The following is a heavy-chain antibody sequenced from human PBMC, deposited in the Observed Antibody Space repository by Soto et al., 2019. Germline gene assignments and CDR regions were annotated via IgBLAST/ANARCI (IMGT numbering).Heavy chain of an antibody. CDR3: ARDLDWFDP. V-gene: IGHV4-59*01. CDR2: IYYSGST. J-gene: IGHJ5*02. CDR1: GGSLSSYY. Sequence: XTLSLPCTVSGGSLSSYYWSWIRQPPGKGLEWIGYIYYSGSTNYNPSLKSRVTISVETSKNQFSLKLSSLTAADTAVYYCARDLDWFDPWGQGTLGTVSS.